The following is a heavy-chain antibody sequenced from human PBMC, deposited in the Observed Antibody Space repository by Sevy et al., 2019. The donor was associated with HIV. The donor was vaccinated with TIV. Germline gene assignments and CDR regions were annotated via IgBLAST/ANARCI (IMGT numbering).Heavy chain of an antibody. J-gene: IGHJ3*02. CDR3: ARIEVVAATSTHAFDI. Sequence: GESLKISCKGSGYSFTSYWIGWVRQMPGKGLEWMGIIYPGDSDTRNSPSFQGQVTISADKSISTAYLQWSSLKASDTAMYYCARIEVVAATSTHAFDIWGQGTMVTVSS. V-gene: IGHV5-51*01. CDR2: IYPGDSDT. D-gene: IGHD2-15*01. CDR1: GYSFTSYW.